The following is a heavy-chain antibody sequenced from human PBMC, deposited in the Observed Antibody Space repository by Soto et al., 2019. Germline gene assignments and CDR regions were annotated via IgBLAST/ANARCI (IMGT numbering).Heavy chain of an antibody. CDR3: ARWVLPYYFDY. Sequence: EVQLVESGGGLVQPGGSLRLSCAASGFTFSSYSMDWVRQAPGKGLEWVSYISSSSSTIYYADSVKGRFTISRDNAKNSLYPQMNSLRAEDTAVYYCARWVLPYYFDYWGQGTLVTVSS. CDR1: GFTFSSYS. D-gene: IGHD3-10*01. V-gene: IGHV3-48*01. CDR2: ISSSSSTI. J-gene: IGHJ4*02.